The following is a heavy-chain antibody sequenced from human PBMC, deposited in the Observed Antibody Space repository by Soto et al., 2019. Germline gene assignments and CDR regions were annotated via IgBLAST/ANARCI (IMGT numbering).Heavy chain of an antibody. CDR3: ARGVYDRSPLVDY. V-gene: IGHV3-30-3*01. CDR1: GFTFSSYA. D-gene: IGHD3-22*01. Sequence: QVQLVESGGGVVQPGRSLRLSCAASGFTFSSYAMHWVRQAPGKGLEWVAVISYDGSNKYYADSVKGRFTISRDNSKNTLYLQMNSLRAEDTAVYYCARGVYDRSPLVDYWGQGTLVTVSS. J-gene: IGHJ4*02. CDR2: ISYDGSNK.